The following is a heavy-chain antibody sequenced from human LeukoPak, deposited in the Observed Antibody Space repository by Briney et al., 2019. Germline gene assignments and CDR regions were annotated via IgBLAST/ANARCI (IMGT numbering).Heavy chain of an antibody. CDR1: GGTFSSYA. Sequence: ASVKVSCKASGGTFSSYAISWVRQAPGQGLEWMGRIIPIFGTANYAQKFQGRVTITTDESTSTAYMELSSLRSEDTAVYYCAREWLGCSGGSCYSDFDIWGQGTMVTVSS. J-gene: IGHJ3*02. V-gene: IGHV1-69*05. CDR3: AREWLGCSGGSCYSDFDI. D-gene: IGHD2-15*01. CDR2: IIPIFGTA.